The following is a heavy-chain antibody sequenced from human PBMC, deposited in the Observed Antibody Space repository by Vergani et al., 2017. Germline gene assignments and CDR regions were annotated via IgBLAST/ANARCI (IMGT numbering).Heavy chain of an antibody. J-gene: IGHJ3*02. V-gene: IGHV5-10-1*01. CDR1: GYSFTSYW. D-gene: IGHD4-23*01. CDR2: IDPSDSYT. CDR3: ARQSSTVVSGDAFDI. Sequence: EVQLVQSGAEVKKPGESLRISCKGSGYSFTSYWISWVRQMPGKGLEWMGRIDPSDSYTNYSTSFQGHVTISADKSISTAYLQWSSLKASDTAMYYCARQSSTVVSGDAFDIWGQGTMVTVSS.